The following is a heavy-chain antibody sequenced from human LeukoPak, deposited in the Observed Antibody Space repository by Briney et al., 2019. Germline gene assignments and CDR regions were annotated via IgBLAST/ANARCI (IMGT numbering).Heavy chain of an antibody. CDR2: ISWNSGSI. V-gene: IGHV3-9*01. D-gene: IGHD3-16*01. J-gene: IGHJ4*02. CDR1: GFTFDDYA. Sequence: PGGSLRLSCAASGFTFDDYAMHWVRQAPGKGLEWVSGISWNSGSIGYADSVKGRFTISRDNAKNSLYLQMNSLRAEDTALYYCAKARGSAFDYWGQGTLVTVSS. CDR3: AKARGSAFDY.